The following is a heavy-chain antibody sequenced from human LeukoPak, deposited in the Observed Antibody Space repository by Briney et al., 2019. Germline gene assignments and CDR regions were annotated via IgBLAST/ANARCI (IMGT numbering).Heavy chain of an antibody. D-gene: IGHD6-19*01. CDR3: ASGGRVSIAVTGTYYFDY. J-gene: IGHJ4*02. V-gene: IGHV1-2*02. Sequence: ASVTVSCKASGYTFTGYYMHWVRQAPGQGLEWMGWINPNSGGTNYAQKFQGRVTMTRDTSISTAYMELSRLRSHDTAVYYCASGGRVSIAVTGTYYFDYWGQGTLVTVSS. CDR2: INPNSGGT. CDR1: GYTFTGYY.